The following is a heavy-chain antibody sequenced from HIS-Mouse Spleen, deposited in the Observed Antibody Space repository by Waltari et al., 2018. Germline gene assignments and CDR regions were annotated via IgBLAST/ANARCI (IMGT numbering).Heavy chain of an antibody. D-gene: IGHD6-13*01. J-gene: IGHJ2*01. CDR1: GGACSSSGNY. CDR3: AREIPYSSSWYDWYFDL. Sequence: QLQLQESGPGLVKPSETLSLPSTASGGACSSSGNYWGWIRRPPGKGLEWIGSIYYSGSTYYNPSLKSRVTISVDTSKNQFSLKLSSVTAADTAVYYCAREIPYSSSWYDWYFDLWGRGTLVTVSS. CDR2: IYYSGST. V-gene: IGHV4-39*07.